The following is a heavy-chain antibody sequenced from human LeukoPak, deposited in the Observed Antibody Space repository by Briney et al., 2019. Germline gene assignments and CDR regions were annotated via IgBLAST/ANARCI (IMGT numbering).Heavy chain of an antibody. CDR1: GFTVSSNY. CDR3: ARENYGDYVEAFDI. Sequence: GGSLRLSCAASGFTVSSNYMSWVRQAPGKGLEWVSVIYSGGSTYYADSVKGRFTISRDNSKNTLYLQMNSLRAEDTAVYYCARENYGDYVEAFDIWGQGTMVTVSS. J-gene: IGHJ3*02. CDR2: IYSGGST. V-gene: IGHV3-53*01. D-gene: IGHD4-17*01.